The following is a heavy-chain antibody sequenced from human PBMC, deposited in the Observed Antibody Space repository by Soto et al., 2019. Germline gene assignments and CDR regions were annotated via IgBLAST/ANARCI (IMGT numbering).Heavy chain of an antibody. CDR2: INPNSGGT. J-gene: IGHJ4*02. D-gene: IGHD3-16*02. CDR3: ARQNYDYVWGSHPFDY. V-gene: IGHV1-2*02. CDR1: GYTFTGYY. Sequence: ASVKVSCKASGYTFTGYYMHWVRQAPGQGLEWMGWINPNSGGTNYAQKFQGRVTMTRDTSISTAYMELSRLRSDDTAVYYCARQNYDYVWGSHPFDYWGQGTLVTVSS.